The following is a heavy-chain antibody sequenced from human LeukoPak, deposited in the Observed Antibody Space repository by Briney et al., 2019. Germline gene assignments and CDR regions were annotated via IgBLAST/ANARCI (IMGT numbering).Heavy chain of an antibody. CDR2: ISSSGSYI. V-gene: IGHV3-21*01. CDR3: ARAVSKDDYGDYEDI. Sequence: GGSLRLSCAASGFTFSSYSMNWVRQAPGKGLEWVSSISSSGSYIYYADSVKGRFTISRDNAKNSLYLQMNSLRAEDTAVYYCARAVSKDDYGDYEDIWGQGTMVTVSS. J-gene: IGHJ3*02. CDR1: GFTFSSYS. D-gene: IGHD4-17*01.